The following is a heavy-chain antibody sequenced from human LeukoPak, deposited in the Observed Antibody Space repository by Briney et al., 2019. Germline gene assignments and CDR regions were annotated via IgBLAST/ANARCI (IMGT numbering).Heavy chain of an antibody. V-gene: IGHV4-34*01. CDR1: GGSFSGYY. CDR3: ARGKQLERSPAFDI. CDR2: INHSGST. D-gene: IGHD1-1*01. J-gene: IGHJ3*02. Sequence: SETLSLTCAVYGGSFSGYYWSWIRQPPGKGLEWIGEINHSGSTNYNPSLKSRVTISVDTSKNQFSLKLSSVTAADTAVYYCARGKQLERSPAFDIWGQGTMVTVSS.